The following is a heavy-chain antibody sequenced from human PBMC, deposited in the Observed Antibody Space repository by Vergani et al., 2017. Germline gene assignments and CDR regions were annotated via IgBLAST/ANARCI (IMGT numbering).Heavy chain of an antibody. V-gene: IGHV1-69*01. CDR1: GGTFSSYA. J-gene: IGHJ3*02. CDR3: ARYHYVSGGDSHGAFDI. D-gene: IGHD2-21*02. Sequence: QVQLVQSGAEVKKPGSSVKVSCKASGGTFSSYAISWVRQAPGQGLEWMGGIIPIFGTANYAQKFQGRVTITADESTSTAYMELSSLRSEETAVYYCARYHYVSGGDSHGAFDIWGQGTMVTVSS. CDR2: IIPIFGTA.